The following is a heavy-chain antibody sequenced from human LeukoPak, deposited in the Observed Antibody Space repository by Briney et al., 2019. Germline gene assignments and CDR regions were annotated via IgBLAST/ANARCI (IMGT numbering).Heavy chain of an antibody. Sequence: SETLSLTCTVSGDSISSNTDYWGWIRQPPGKGLEWIASIYSSRSTYYNPSLKSRVTISVDTSTNQFSLKLTSVTAADTAVYYCATREAVAKYYFDSWGQGVLVTVSS. D-gene: IGHD6-19*01. V-gene: IGHV4-39*07. CDR2: IYSSRST. CDR3: ATREAVAKYYFDS. CDR1: GDSISSNTDY. J-gene: IGHJ4*02.